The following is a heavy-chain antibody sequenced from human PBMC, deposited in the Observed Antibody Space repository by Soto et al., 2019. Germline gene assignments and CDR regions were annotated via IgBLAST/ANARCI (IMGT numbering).Heavy chain of an antibody. CDR3: AREPATAKPEGVDF. CDR2: INPNSGGT. D-gene: IGHD1-1*01. Sequence: ASVKVSCKASGYTFISYAIHWVRQAPGQGLEWMGWINPNSGGTKYAPKFQGGVTMTRDTSITTAYMELSRLRSGDTAVYYCAREPATAKPEGVDFWGQGALVTVSS. CDR1: GYTFISYA. J-gene: IGHJ4*02. V-gene: IGHV1-2*02.